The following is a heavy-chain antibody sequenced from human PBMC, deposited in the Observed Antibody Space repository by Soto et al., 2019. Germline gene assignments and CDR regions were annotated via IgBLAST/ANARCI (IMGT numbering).Heavy chain of an antibody. D-gene: IGHD3-10*01. Sequence: GEALKICWKGSGYSFTCDWIGSVRQMPGKGLEWMGIIYPGDSDTRYSPSFQGQVTISADKSISTAYLQWSSLKASDTAMYYCAIPTYYYGSEFDAFDIWGQGTMVTVSS. CDR3: AIPTYYYGSEFDAFDI. CDR1: GYSFTCDW. J-gene: IGHJ3*02. CDR2: IYPGDSDT. V-gene: IGHV5-51*01.